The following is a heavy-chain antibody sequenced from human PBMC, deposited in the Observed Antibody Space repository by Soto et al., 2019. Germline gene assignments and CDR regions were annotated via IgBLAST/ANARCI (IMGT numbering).Heavy chain of an antibody. Sequence: SETLSLTCTVSGGSISGYYRSWIRQPPGKGLEWIGYIYYSGSTNYNPSLKSRVTISVDTSKNQFSLKLSSVTAADTAVYYCARDRLADTMVRGVIRGHWLDPWGQGTLVTVSS. D-gene: IGHD3-10*01. CDR1: GGSISGYY. CDR3: ARDRLADTMVRGVIRGHWLDP. CDR2: IYYSGST. J-gene: IGHJ5*02. V-gene: IGHV4-59*01.